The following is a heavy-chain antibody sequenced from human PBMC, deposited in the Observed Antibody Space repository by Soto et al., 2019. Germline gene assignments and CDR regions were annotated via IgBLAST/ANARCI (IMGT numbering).Heavy chain of an antibody. CDR2: IYYSGST. CDR1: GGSISSYY. D-gene: IGHD6-6*01. Sequence: SETLSLTCTVSGGSISSYYWSWIRQPPGKGLEWIGYIYYSGSTNYNPSLKSRVTISVDTSKNQFSLKLSSVTAADTAVYYCARGGIYSSSYYFDYWGQGTLVTVSS. J-gene: IGHJ4*02. V-gene: IGHV4-59*01. CDR3: ARGGIYSSSYYFDY.